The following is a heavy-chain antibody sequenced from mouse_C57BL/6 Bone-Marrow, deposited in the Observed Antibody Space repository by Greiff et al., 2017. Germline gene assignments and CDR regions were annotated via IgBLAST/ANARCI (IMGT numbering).Heavy chain of an antibody. D-gene: IGHD2-4*01. V-gene: IGHV1-82*01. J-gene: IGHJ4*01. CDR1: GYAFSSSW. Sequence: VQLQESGPELVKPGASVKISRKASGYAFSSSWMNWVKQRPGKGLEWIGRIYPGDGDTNYNGKFKGKATLTADKSSSTAYMQLSSLTSEDSAVYFCALYYDSPFYAMDYWGQGTSVTVSS. CDR3: ALYYDSPFYAMDY. CDR2: IYPGDGDT.